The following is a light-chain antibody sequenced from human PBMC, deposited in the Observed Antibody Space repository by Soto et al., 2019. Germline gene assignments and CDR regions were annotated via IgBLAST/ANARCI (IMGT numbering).Light chain of an antibody. V-gene: IGLV2-18*02. CDR1: STDFVSYNR. J-gene: IGLJ2*01. CDR2: EVS. Sequence: QSALTQPPSVSGSPGQSVTISCTGTSTDFVSYNRVSWYQQPPGTAPKLMIYEVSKRPSGVPDRFSASKSGNTASLTISGLQAEDEADYYCCSYRSTSTLVFGGGTKLTVL. CDR3: CSYRSTSTLV.